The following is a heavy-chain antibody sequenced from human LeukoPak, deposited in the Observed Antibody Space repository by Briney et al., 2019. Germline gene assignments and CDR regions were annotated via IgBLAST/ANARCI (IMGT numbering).Heavy chain of an antibody. D-gene: IGHD3-10*01. CDR2: MNPNSGNT. V-gene: IGHV1-8*01. CDR1: GYTFTSYD. Sequence: ASVKVSCKASGYTFTSYDINWVRQATGQGLEWMGWMNPNSGNTGYAQKFQGRVTMTRNTSISTAYMELSSLRSEDTAVYYCANEGAIWFGELLNDYWGQGTLVAVSS. J-gene: IGHJ4*02. CDR3: ANEGAIWFGELLNDY.